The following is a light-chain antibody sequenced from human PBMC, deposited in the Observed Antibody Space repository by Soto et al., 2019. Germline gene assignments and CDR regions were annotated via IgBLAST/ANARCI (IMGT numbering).Light chain of an antibody. Sequence: QSVLTQPPSVSGSPGQSVTISCTGTSSDVGSYNHVSWYQQPPGTAPKLMIYEVSNRPSGVPDRFSGSKSGNTASLTISGLQAEDEADYYCNSYTSTNTYVFGNGTKVTVL. CDR3: NSYTSTNTYV. J-gene: IGLJ1*01. V-gene: IGLV2-18*02. CDR2: EVS. CDR1: SSDVGSYNH.